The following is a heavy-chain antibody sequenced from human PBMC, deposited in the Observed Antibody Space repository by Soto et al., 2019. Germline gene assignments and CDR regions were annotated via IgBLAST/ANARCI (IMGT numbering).Heavy chain of an antibody. D-gene: IGHD3-3*01. V-gene: IGHV3-7*01. J-gene: IGHJ3*02. Sequence: EVQLVESGGGLVQPGGSLRLSCAASGFTFSRYWMSWVRQAPGKGLEWVANIKQDGSEKYYVESVKGRFTMSRDNTKKSLSLQMKRLRAEDTAVYYCVRDDTRRNNDFRSGQYTPDAFDIWGQGRMVTVSS. CDR3: VRDDTRRNNDFRSGQYTPDAFDI. CDR1: GFTFSRYW. CDR2: IKQDGSEK.